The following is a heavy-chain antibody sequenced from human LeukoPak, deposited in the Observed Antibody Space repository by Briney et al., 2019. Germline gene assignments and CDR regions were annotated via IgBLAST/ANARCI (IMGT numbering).Heavy chain of an antibody. V-gene: IGHV4-59*01. J-gene: IGHJ4*02. CDR3: ARDRVTYFDY. CDR2: IYYSGST. Sequence: SETLSLTCTVSGGSISSYYWSWIRQPPGKGLEWIGYIYYSGSTNYNPSPKSRVTISVDTSKNQFSLKLSSVTAADTAVYYCARDRVTYFDYWGQGTLVTVSS. CDR1: GGSISSYY. D-gene: IGHD5-18*01.